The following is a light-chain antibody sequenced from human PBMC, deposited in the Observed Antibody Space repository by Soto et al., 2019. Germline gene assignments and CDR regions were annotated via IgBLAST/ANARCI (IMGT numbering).Light chain of an antibody. V-gene: IGKV1-33*01. J-gene: IGKJ4*01. Sequence: DTQMTQSPSPLSASVGDRVTITCQASQDIRKFLNWYQQKPGKAPKLLIYGAFTLGTGVPSRFSGSGSGTDFTLTVSDLQPEDVATYYCQQYFDVRITCGGGTTVEIQ. CDR1: QDIRKF. CDR3: QQYFDVRIT. CDR2: GAF.